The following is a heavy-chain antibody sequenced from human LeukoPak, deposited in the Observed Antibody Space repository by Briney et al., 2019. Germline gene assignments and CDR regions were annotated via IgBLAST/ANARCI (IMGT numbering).Heavy chain of an antibody. CDR1: GFTFSSYG. J-gene: IGHJ4*02. CDR2: ISYDGSNK. CDR3: AKEGPFSAIFGVVIRAFDY. V-gene: IGHV3-30*18. Sequence: GRSLRLSCAASGFTFSSYGMHWVRQAPGKGLEWVAVISYDGSNKYYADPVKGRFTISRDNSKNTLYLQMNSLRAEDTAVYYCAKEGPFSAIFGVVIRAFDYWGQGTLVTVSS. D-gene: IGHD3-3*01.